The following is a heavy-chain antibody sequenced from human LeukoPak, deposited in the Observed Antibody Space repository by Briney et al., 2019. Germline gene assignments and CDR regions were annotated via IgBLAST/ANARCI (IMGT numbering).Heavy chain of an antibody. V-gene: IGHV1-2*02. CDR1: GYTSTDYY. CDR2: INPKSGGT. CDR3: AKVGNILSRRREGWFDP. Sequence: PGASVKVSCKASGYTSTDYYMHWVRQAPGQGLEWMGWINPKSGGTKYPQKFQGRVTMTRDTSISTVYMELSRLTSDDTAVYFCAKVGNILSRRREGWFDPWGQGTLVTVSS. D-gene: IGHD2/OR15-2a*01. J-gene: IGHJ5*02.